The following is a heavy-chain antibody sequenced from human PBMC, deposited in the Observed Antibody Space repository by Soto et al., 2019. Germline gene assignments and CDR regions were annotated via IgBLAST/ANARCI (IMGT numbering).Heavy chain of an antibody. J-gene: IGHJ3*02. CDR1: GFTVSSNY. CDR3: ARVLGGYDFWSAARNAFDI. D-gene: IGHD3-3*01. V-gene: IGHV3-66*01. Sequence: GGSLRLSCAASGFTVSSNYMSWVRQAPGKGLEWVSVIYSGGSTYYADSVKGRFTISRDNSKNTLYLQMNSLRAEDTAVYYCARVLGGYDFWSAARNAFDIWGQGTMVTVSS. CDR2: IYSGGST.